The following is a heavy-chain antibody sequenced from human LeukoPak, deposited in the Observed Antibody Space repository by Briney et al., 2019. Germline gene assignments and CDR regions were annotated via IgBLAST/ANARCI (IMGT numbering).Heavy chain of an antibody. Sequence: GGSLRLSCAGSGFTYSSYGMQWVRQAPGKALEWVAVIWYDGSNKYYADSVKGRFTISRDNSKNTLYLQMNSLRAEDTAVYYCARNKGFYDSSAIGYWGQGTLVTVSS. V-gene: IGHV3-33*01. D-gene: IGHD3-22*01. J-gene: IGHJ4*02. CDR1: GFTYSSYG. CDR2: IWYDGSNK. CDR3: ARNKGFYDSSAIGY.